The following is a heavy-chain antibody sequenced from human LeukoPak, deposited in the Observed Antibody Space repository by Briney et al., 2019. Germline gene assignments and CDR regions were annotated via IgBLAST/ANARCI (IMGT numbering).Heavy chain of an antibody. J-gene: IGHJ4*02. CDR1: GYTFSDFS. D-gene: IGHD3-22*01. CDR3: VRLRRNNDRSGYYYYYDY. V-gene: IGHV3-21*01. Sequence: GGSLRLSCAASGYTFSDFSVNWVRQSPGKGLEWVSSISVRSNYRYYADSVRGRFTISRDDARDSLFLQMNSLRAEDTAVYFCVRLRRNNDRSGYYYYYDYWGQGTLVTVSS. CDR2: ISVRSNYR.